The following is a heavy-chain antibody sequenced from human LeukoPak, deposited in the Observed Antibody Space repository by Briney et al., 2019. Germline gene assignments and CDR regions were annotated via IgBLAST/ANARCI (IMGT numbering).Heavy chain of an antibody. CDR2: IYYSGST. Sequence: SETLSLTCTVSGGSISSSNYFWGWIRQAPGKGLEWTGSIYYSGSTYYNPSLKSRVTISVDTSKNQFSLKLSSVTAADTAVYYCARQGRGYGGNSDYWGQGTLVTVSS. V-gene: IGHV4-39*01. CDR3: ARQGRGYGGNSDY. CDR1: GGSISSSNYF. D-gene: IGHD4-23*01. J-gene: IGHJ4*02.